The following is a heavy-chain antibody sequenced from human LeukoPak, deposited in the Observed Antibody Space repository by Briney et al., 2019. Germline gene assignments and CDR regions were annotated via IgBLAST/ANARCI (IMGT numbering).Heavy chain of an antibody. J-gene: IGHJ4*02. V-gene: IGHV3-66*01. CDR2: IYSGGST. CDR1: GFTFNSYS. Sequence: GGSLRLSCAASGFTFNSYSMNWVRQAPGKGLEWVSVIYSGGSTYFADSVKGRFTISRDISKNTVYLQMNSLRVEDTAVYYCARGLGTNYGGYCSGGSCPFYWGQGTLVTVSS. CDR3: ARGLGTNYGGYCSGGSCPFY. D-gene: IGHD2-15*01.